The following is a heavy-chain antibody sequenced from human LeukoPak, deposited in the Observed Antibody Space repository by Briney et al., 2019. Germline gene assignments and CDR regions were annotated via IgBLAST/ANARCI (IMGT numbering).Heavy chain of an antibody. J-gene: IGHJ4*02. CDR3: ARVLLWFGDLYFDY. V-gene: IGHV3-30*02. CDR1: EFLFSSYG. CDR2: IRFDGTKT. Sequence: GGSLRLSCAASEFLFSSYGMHWVRQAPGKALEWVSFIRFDGTKTYYADSVRGRFTISRDNSKNTVDLQMNSLRTEDTAVYYCARVLLWFGDLYFDYWGQGTLVTVSS. D-gene: IGHD3-10*01.